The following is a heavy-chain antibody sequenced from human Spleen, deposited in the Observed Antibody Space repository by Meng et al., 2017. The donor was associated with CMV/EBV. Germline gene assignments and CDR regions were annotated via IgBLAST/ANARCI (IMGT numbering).Heavy chain of an antibody. CDR3: ARTVDYYDSSGFVY. D-gene: IGHD3-22*01. J-gene: IGHJ4*02. Sequence: ASVKVSCKASGYTFTAHYFHWVRQAPGQGLEWMGWIHPHRGDTNYAQQFQGRVTLTRDTSINTGYMELTRLTSDDTAVYYCARTVDYYDSSGFVYWGQGAPVTVSS. CDR1: GYTFTAHY. CDR2: IHPHRGDT. V-gene: IGHV1-2*02.